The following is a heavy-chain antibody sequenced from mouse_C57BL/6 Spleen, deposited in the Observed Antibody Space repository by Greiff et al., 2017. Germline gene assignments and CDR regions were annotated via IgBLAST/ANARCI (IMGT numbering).Heavy chain of an antibody. V-gene: IGHV5-17*01. CDR1: GFTFSDYG. CDR3: ARNHYGSSFEC. D-gene: IGHD1-1*01. Sequence: EVKLQESGGGLVKPGGSLKLSCAASGFTFSDYGMHWVRQAPEQGLEWVAYISSGSGTIYYADTVKGRFTISRDNATNTRFLQMTSLSAEDTAMYYWARNHYGSSFECWGQGTTRTVSS. J-gene: IGHJ2*01. CDR2: ISSGSGTI.